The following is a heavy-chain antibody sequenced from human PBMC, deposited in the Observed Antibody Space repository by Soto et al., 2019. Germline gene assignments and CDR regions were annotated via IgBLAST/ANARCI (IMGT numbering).Heavy chain of an antibody. Sequence: SETLSLTCTVSGGSISSGGYYWSWIRQHPGKGLEWIGYIYYSGSNYYNPSLKSRVTISVDTSKNQFSLKLSSVTAADTAVYYCAREAKYRGDVYYMDVWGKGTTVTVSS. J-gene: IGHJ6*03. CDR3: AREAKYRGDVYYMDV. V-gene: IGHV4-31*03. CDR2: IYYSGSN. CDR1: GGSISSGGYY. D-gene: IGHD1-26*01.